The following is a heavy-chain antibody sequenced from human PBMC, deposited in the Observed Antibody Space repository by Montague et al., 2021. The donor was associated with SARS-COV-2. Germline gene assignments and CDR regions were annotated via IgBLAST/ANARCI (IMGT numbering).Heavy chain of an antibody. J-gene: IGHJ5*02. V-gene: IGHV4-34*01. CDR3: ARGPRITMIVVVITDIWFDP. D-gene: IGHD3-22*01. CDR1: GGSFSGYY. Sequence: SETLSLTCAVYGGSFSGYYWSWIRQPPGKGLEWIGGINHSGSTNYNPPLKSRVTISVDTSKNQFSLKLSSVTAADTAVYYCARGPRITMIVVVITDIWFDPWGQGTLVTVSS. CDR2: INHSGST.